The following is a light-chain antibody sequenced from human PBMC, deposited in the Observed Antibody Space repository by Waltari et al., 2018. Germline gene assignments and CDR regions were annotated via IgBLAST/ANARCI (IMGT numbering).Light chain of an antibody. J-gene: IGKJ2*01. CDR3: QQYYTAPYT. V-gene: IGKV4-1*01. Sequence: DIVMTQSPDSLPVSLGERATITYKSSQSVFYNSNNKHYLAWYQQKVGQPPKLLIYWASSRESGVLDRFSGSVSGTDFTLTISSLQTEDVAVYYCQQYYTAPYTFGQGTKLEIK. CDR1: QSVFYNSNNKHY. CDR2: WAS.